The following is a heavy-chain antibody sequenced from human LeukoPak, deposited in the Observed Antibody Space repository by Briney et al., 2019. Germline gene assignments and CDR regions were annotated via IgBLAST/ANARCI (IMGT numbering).Heavy chain of an antibody. V-gene: IGHV3-53*01. J-gene: IGHJ6*02. CDR1: GFTVSSNY. Sequence: GGSLRLSCAASGFTVSSNYMSWVRQAPGKGLEWVSVIYSGGSTYYADSVKGRFTISRDNSENTLYLQMNSLRAEDTAVYYCATSGSGSYYDYYYYYYGMDVWGQGTTVTVSS. CDR3: ATSGSGSYYDYYYYYYGMDV. D-gene: IGHD1-26*01. CDR2: IYSGGST.